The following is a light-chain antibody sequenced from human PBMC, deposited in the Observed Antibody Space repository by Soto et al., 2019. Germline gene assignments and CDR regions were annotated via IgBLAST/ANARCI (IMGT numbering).Light chain of an antibody. CDR3: SSFTTSDTWV. V-gene: IGLV2-14*01. J-gene: IGLJ3*02. Sequence: QSALTQPASVSGSPGQSITISCTGTSTDIDAYNYVSWYQYLPAKAPKLVIFEVTLRPSGVSGRFSGSKSGNTASLTISGLQAEDEADYYCSSFTTSDTWVFGGGTQLTVL. CDR1: STDIDAYNY. CDR2: EVT.